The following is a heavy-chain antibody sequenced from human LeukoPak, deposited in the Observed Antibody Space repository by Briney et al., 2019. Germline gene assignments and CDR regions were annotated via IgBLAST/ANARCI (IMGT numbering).Heavy chain of an antibody. CDR2: IYPGDSDT. CDR3: ARQAVPVAKYFQY. J-gene: IGHJ1*01. CDR1: GYSFTSYW. D-gene: IGHD2-2*01. V-gene: IGHV5-51*01. Sequence: GESLKISCKGSGYSFTSYWIGWVRQMPGKGLEWMGIIYPGDSDTRYSPSFQGQVTISADKSISTAYLQWSSLKASDTAIYYRARQAVPVAKYFQYWGQGTLVTVSS.